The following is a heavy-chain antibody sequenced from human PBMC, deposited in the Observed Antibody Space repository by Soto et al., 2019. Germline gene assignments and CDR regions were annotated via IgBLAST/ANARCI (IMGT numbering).Heavy chain of an antibody. D-gene: IGHD1-26*01. V-gene: IGHV4-59*08. J-gene: IGHJ4*02. CDR1: GGSISSYY. CDR2: IYYSGST. CDR3: ARHRSYSGNYYDFDY. Sequence: ETLSLTCTVSGGSISSYYWSWIRQPPGKGLEWIGYIYYSGSTNYNPSLKSRVTISVDTSKNQFSLKLSSVTAADTAVYYCARHRSYSGNYYDFDYWGQGTLVTVSS.